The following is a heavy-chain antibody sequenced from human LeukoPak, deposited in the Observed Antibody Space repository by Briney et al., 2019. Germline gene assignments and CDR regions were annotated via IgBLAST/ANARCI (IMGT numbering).Heavy chain of an antibody. CDR1: GDSISSGGYS. CDR2: IYYSGST. CDR3: ASRDGGAGIDY. Sequence: SETLSLTCDVSGDSISSGGYSWSWVRQPPGKGLEWIGSIYYSGSTYYNPSLKSRVTISVDTSKNQFSLKLSSVTAADTAVYYWASRDGGAGIDYWGQGTLVTVSS. V-gene: IGHV4-30-2*03. J-gene: IGHJ4*02. D-gene: IGHD5-24*01.